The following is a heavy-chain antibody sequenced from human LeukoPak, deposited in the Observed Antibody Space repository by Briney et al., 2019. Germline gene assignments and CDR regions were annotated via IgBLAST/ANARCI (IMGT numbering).Heavy chain of an antibody. Sequence: SETLSLTCTVSGGSISSSSYYWGWIRQPPGKGLEWIGSIYYSGSTYYNPSLKSRVTISVDTSKNQFSLELSSVTAADTAVYYCARDPGYSRPNWFDPWGQGTLVTVSS. CDR1: GGSISSSSYY. CDR2: IYYSGST. J-gene: IGHJ5*02. V-gene: IGHV4-39*07. CDR3: ARDPGYSRPNWFDP. D-gene: IGHD6-13*01.